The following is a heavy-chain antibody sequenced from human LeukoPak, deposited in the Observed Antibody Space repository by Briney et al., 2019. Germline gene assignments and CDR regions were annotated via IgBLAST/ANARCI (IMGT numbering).Heavy chain of an antibody. CDR3: ARGRMPGNSYGSY. J-gene: IGHJ4*02. D-gene: IGHD5-18*01. CDR2: INHSGST. V-gene: IGHV4-34*01. Sequence: PSETLSLTCAVYGGSFSGYYWSWIRQPPGKGLEWIGEINHSGSTNYNPSLKSRVTISVDTSKNQFSLKLSSVPAADTAVYYCARGRMPGNSYGSYWGQGTLVTVSS. CDR1: GGSFSGYY.